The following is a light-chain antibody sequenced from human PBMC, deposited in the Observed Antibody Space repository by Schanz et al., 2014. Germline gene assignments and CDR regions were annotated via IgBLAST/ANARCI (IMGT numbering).Light chain of an antibody. CDR3: CSYAGSSTPV. V-gene: IGLV2-8*01. Sequence: QSALTQPPSASGSPGQSVTISCTGTSSDVGNYNFVSWYQHHPGKAPKLMIYEVSKRPSGVPDRFSGSKSGNTASLTISGLQTEDEAHYYCCSYAGSSTPVFGGGTKLTVL. CDR2: EVS. J-gene: IGLJ2*01. CDR1: SSDVGNYNF.